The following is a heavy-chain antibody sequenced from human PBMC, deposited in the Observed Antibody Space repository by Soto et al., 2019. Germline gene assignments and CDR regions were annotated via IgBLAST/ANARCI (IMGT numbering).Heavy chain of an antibody. CDR1: GFTISSYS. D-gene: IGHD6-19*01. V-gene: IGHV3-21*01. CDR2: ISSSSSNM. J-gene: IGHJ5*02. CDR3: ARDRGSSGWYAGGWFDP. Sequence: EVQLVESGGGLVKPGRSLRLSCAASGFTISSYSMNWVRQAPGKGLEWVSSISSSSSNMYYADSVKGRFTISRDNAKNSLYLQMNSLRAEDTAVYYCARDRGSSGWYAGGWFDPWGQGTLVTVSS.